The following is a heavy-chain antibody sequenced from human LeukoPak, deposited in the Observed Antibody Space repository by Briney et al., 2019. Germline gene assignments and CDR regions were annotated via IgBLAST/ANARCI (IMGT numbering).Heavy chain of an antibody. CDR3: AKDWSGYSLTLTFDY. D-gene: IGHD3-3*01. CDR2: ISSSSGTYI. Sequence: PGGSLRLSCAASGFTFTSYSMNWVRQTPGKGLEWVSFISSSSGTYIYYADSVKGRFTISRDNSKNTLYLQMNSLRPEDTAVYYCAKDWSGYSLTLTFDYWGQGTLVTVSS. CDR1: GFTFTSYS. J-gene: IGHJ4*02. V-gene: IGHV3-21*01.